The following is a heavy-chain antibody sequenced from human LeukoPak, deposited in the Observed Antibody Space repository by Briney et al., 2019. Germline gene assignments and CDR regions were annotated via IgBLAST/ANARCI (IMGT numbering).Heavy chain of an antibody. CDR1: SGSISSGGYS. V-gene: IGHV4-30-2*01. Sequence: SKTLSLTCAVSSGSISSGGYSWSWIRQPPGKGLEWIGYIYHSGSTYYNPSLKSRVTISVDRSKNQFSLKLSSVTAADTAVYYCARVRSGSYPDYWGQGTLVTVSS. D-gene: IGHD1-26*01. CDR3: ARVRSGSYPDY. J-gene: IGHJ4*02. CDR2: IYHSGST.